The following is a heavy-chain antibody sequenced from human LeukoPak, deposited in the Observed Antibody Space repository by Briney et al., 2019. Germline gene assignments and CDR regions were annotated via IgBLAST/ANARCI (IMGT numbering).Heavy chain of an antibody. CDR2: ISYDGSNK. CDR3: ARDRGYYSSTSCSSFDY. J-gene: IGHJ4*02. V-gene: IGHV3-30-3*01. CDR1: GFTFSSYA. Sequence: PGRSLRLSCAASGFTFSSYAMHWVRQAPGKGLEWVAVISYDGSNKYYADSVKGRFTISRDNSKNTLYLQMNSLRAEDTAVYYCARDRGYYSSTSCSSFDYWGQGTLVTVSS. D-gene: IGHD2-2*01.